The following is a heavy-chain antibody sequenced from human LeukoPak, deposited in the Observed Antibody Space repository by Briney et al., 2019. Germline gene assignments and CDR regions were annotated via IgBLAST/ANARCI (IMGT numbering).Heavy chain of an antibody. V-gene: IGHV3-23*01. CDR3: AKHLPKPFAVRYSSSSPFDY. CDR1: GFTFSSYA. CDR2: ISGSGGST. Sequence: QPGGSLRLSCAASGFTFSSYAMSWVRQAPGKGLEWVSAISGSGGSTYYADSVKGRFTISRDNSKNTLYLQMNSLRAEDTAVYYCAKHLPKPFAVRYSSSSPFDYWGQGTLVTVSS. J-gene: IGHJ4*02. D-gene: IGHD6-6*01.